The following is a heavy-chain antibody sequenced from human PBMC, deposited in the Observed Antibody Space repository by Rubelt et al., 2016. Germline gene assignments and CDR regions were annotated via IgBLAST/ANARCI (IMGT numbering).Heavy chain of an antibody. CDR3: ASLHA. J-gene: IGHJ5*02. V-gene: IGHV4-59*01. CDR1: GGSISSYY. CDR2: IYYSGST. Sequence: QVQLQESGPGLVKPSETLSLTCTVSGGSISSYYWSWIRQPPGKGPEWVGYIYYSGSTNYNPSLKSRVTISVDTSKNQFSLKLSSVTAADTAVYYCASLHAWGQGTLVTVSS.